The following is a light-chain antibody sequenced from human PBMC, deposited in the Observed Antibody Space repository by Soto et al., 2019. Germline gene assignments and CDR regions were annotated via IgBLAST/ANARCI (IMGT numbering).Light chain of an antibody. CDR1: QSVSSSY. CDR2: GAS. Sequence: EIVLTQSPGTLSLSPGERATLSCRASQSVSSSYLAWYQQKPGKAPRLLIYGASSRATGIPERFSGSGSGTDFTLTTSRLDSVDFAVYFCQQYGTHGFTFGPGTKVDIK. J-gene: IGKJ3*01. CDR3: QQYGTHGFT. V-gene: IGKV3-20*01.